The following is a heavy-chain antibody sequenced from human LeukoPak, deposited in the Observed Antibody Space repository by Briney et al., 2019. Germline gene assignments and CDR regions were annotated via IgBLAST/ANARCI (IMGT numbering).Heavy chain of an antibody. D-gene: IGHD5-18*01. CDR1: GGSFSGYY. CDR3: ARGRKRTAMVTRGNYFDY. V-gene: IGHV4-34*01. Sequence: SETLSLTCAVYGGSFSGYYWSWIRQPPGKGLEWVGEINHSGSTNSNPSLKSRVTISVDTSKNQFSLKLSSVTAADTAVYYCARGRKRTAMVTRGNYFDYWGQGTLVTVSS. J-gene: IGHJ4*02. CDR2: INHSGST.